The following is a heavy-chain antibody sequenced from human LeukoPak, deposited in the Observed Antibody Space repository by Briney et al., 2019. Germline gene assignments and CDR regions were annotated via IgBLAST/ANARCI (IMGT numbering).Heavy chain of an antibody. CDR3: ARGRFNYDSSGYSSFYY. J-gene: IGHJ4*02. Sequence: GGSLRLSCAASGITFSSYWMSWVRQAPGKGLEWVANIKEDGSDKYYVDSVKGRFTISRDNARNSLFLQMISLRAEDTAVYYCARGRFNYDSSGYSSFYYWGQGTLVTVSS. D-gene: IGHD3-22*01. V-gene: IGHV3-7*01. CDR1: GITFSSYW. CDR2: IKEDGSDK.